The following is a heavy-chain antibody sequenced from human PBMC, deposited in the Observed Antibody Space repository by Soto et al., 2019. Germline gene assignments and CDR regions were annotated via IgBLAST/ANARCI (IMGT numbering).Heavy chain of an antibody. V-gene: IGHV3-33*01. CDR3: ARDLGELLFDY. Sequence: GGSLRLSCAASGFTFSSYGMHWVRQAPGKGLEWVAVIWYDGSNKYYPDSVKGRFTISRDNSKNTLYLQMNSLRAEDTAVYYCARDLGELLFDYWGQGTLVTVSS. CDR1: GFTFSSYG. D-gene: IGHD3-10*01. J-gene: IGHJ4*02. CDR2: IWYDGSNK.